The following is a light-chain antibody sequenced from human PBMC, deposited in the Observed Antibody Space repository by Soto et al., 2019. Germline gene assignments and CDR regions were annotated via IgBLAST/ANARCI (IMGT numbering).Light chain of an antibody. CDR3: SSYTSSSTLHV. Sequence: QSVLTQPAFVSGSPGQSITISCTGTSSDVGGYNYVSWYRQHPGKAPKLMIYEVSNRPLGFSNRFSGSKSGNTASLTISGLQAEDEADYYCSSYTSSSTLHVFGTGTKVT. CDR2: EVS. CDR1: SSDVGGYNY. J-gene: IGLJ1*01. V-gene: IGLV2-14*01.